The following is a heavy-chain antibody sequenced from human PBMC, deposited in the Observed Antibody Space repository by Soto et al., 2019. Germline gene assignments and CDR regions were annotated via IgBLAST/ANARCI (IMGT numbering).Heavy chain of an antibody. CDR3: ARDVHYYDSSGYYPPWFDP. Sequence: SETLSLTCTVSGGSISSYYWSWIRQPPGKGLEWIGYIYYSGSTNYNPSLKSRVTISVDTSKNQFSLKLSSVTAADTAVYYCARDVHYYDSSGYYPPWFDPWGQGTLVTVSS. J-gene: IGHJ5*02. CDR2: IYYSGST. D-gene: IGHD3-22*01. V-gene: IGHV4-59*01. CDR1: GGSISSYY.